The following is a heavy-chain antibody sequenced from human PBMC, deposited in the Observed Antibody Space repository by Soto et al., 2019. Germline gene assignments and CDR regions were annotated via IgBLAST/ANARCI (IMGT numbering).Heavy chain of an antibody. CDR2: FFSNDEK. Sequence: QVTLKESGPVLVKPTETLTLTCTVSGFSLSNARMGVSWIRQPPGKARECLAHFFSNDEKSYSTSLKSRLTISKDTSKSQVVLTMTNMDPVDTATYYCALRSGITMVRGVIPFDPWGQGTLVTVSS. CDR1: GFSLSNARMG. CDR3: ALRSGITMVRGVIPFDP. V-gene: IGHV2-26*01. D-gene: IGHD3-10*01. J-gene: IGHJ5*02.